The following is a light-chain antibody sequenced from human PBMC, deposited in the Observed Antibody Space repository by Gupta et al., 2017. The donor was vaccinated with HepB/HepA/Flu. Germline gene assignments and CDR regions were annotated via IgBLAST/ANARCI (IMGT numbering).Light chain of an antibody. Sequence: IVLTQSPATLSLSPGERATLSCRASQSVNSYLAWYQQKPGQAPRLLIYDASNRATGIPARFSGSGSGTDFTLTISSLEPEDFAVYYCQQRSYWPLTFGGGTKVEIK. J-gene: IGKJ4*01. CDR2: DAS. CDR1: QSVNSY. CDR3: QQRSYWPLT. V-gene: IGKV3-11*01.